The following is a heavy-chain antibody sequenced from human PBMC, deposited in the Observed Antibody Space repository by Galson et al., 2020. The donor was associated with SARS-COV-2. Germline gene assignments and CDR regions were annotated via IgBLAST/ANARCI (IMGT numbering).Heavy chain of an antibody. CDR2: INIDGIRT. Sequence: GGSLRLSCAASGFTFSSHWMHWVRQAPGKGLVWVSNINIDGIRTNYADSVKGRFTISRDNAKDTLYLQMNSLRAEDTAVYYCARVGVDSSGWTTLGYWGQGTLVLVCS. D-gene: IGHD6-19*01. CDR1: GFTFSSHW. CDR3: ARVGVDSSGWTTLGY. V-gene: IGHV3-74*01. J-gene: IGHJ4*02.